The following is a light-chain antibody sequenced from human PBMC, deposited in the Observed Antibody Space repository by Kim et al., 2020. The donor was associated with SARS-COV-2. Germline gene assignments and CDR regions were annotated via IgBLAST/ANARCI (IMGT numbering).Light chain of an antibody. Sequence: SPGDRATLSCRASQSVSRSYLAWYQQKPGQAPRLLIYGASSRATGIPDRFSGSGSGTDFTLTISRLEPEDFAVYYCQQYGSSLFTFGPGTKVDIK. CDR2: GAS. V-gene: IGKV3-20*01. CDR3: QQYGSSLFT. J-gene: IGKJ3*01. CDR1: QSVSRSY.